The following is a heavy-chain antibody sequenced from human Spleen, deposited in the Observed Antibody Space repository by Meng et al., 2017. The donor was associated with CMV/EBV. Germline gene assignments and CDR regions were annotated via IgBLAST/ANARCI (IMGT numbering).Heavy chain of an antibody. CDR3: ARGPVFGPSYDTSGYYPN. D-gene: IGHD3-22*01. V-gene: IGHV4-34*01. Sequence: SETLSLTCAVYGGSFSGYYWSWIRQPPGKGLEWIATIYHSGRTYYNPSLKSRVTMSVDTSKNQFSLKLNSVTAADTAVYYCARGPVFGPSYDTSGYYPNWGQGTLVTVSS. CDR1: GGSFSGYY. J-gene: IGHJ4*02. CDR2: IYHSGRT.